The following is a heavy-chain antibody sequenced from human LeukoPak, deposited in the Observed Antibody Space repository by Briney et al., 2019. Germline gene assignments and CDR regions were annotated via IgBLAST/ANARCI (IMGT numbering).Heavy chain of an antibody. J-gene: IGHJ4*02. D-gene: IGHD4-17*01. CDR3: ANDASYGDDDPFAY. Sequence: GGSLTLSCSASGFTFGIYAMTWVRQAPGKGLEWVSTISASGGSLFYADAVKGRVTISRDKSRVFLHMNSLRAEDTAVYYCANDASYGDDDPFAYWGQGSLVTVSS. CDR2: ISASGGSL. V-gene: IGHV3-23*01. CDR1: GFTFGIYA.